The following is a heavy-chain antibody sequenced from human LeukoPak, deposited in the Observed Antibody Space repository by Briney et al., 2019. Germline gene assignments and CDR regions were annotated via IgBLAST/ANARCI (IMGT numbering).Heavy chain of an antibody. CDR1: GFTFSSYS. CDR3: ARDGSGYNSGAFDI. V-gene: IGHV3-21*01. CDR2: ISSSSYI. D-gene: IGHD3-3*01. Sequence: GGSLRLSCAASGFTFSSYSMNWVRQAPGKGLEWVSSISSSSYIYYADSVKGRFTISRDNAKNSLYLQMNSLRAEDTAVYYCARDGSGYNSGAFDIWGQGTMVTVSS. J-gene: IGHJ3*02.